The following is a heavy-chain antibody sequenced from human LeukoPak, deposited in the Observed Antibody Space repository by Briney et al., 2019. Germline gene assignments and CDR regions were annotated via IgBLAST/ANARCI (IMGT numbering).Heavy chain of an antibody. Sequence: SETLSLTCAVYIDSFSNYHWNWIRQTPAKGMEWIGEVNESGGTNISPSLRSRVILSVDTSKNQFSLKLSSVTAADTAVYYCARVSVIAAAGRYYFDYWGQGTLVTVSS. CDR2: VNESGGT. V-gene: IGHV4-34*01. J-gene: IGHJ4*02. CDR1: IDSFSNYH. D-gene: IGHD6-13*01. CDR3: ARVSVIAAAGRYYFDY.